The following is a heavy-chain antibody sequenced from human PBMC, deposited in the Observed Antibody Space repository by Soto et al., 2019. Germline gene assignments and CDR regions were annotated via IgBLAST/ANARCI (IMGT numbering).Heavy chain of an antibody. CDR1: GGSISGSGYY. Sequence: QVQLQESGPGLVKPSQTLSLTCTVSGGSISGSGYYWSWIRQHPGKGLEWIGYIYSSGNTSYNPSLESRVTISVDKSKNHSSLKMSSLTAAGTAVYYCARDPQDPYCSSTSCSAGFDYWGQGTLVTVSS. CDR3: ARDPQDPYCSSTSCSAGFDY. J-gene: IGHJ4*02. CDR2: IYSSGNT. V-gene: IGHV4-31*03. D-gene: IGHD2-2*01.